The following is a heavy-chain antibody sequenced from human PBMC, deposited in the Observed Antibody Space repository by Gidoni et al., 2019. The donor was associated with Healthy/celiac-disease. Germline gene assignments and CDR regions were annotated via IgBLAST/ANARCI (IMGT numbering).Heavy chain of an antibody. D-gene: IGHD1-26*01. CDR2: IYSGGST. Sequence: EVQLVESGGGLVQPGGSLRLSCAASGFTVSSNYMSWVRQAPGKGLEWVSVIYSGGSTYYADSVKGRFTISRDNSKNTLYLQMNSLRAEDTAVYYCASRGGSYSYYYGMDVWGQGTTVTVSS. CDR3: ASRGGSYSYYYGMDV. V-gene: IGHV3-66*02. CDR1: GFTVSSNY. J-gene: IGHJ6*02.